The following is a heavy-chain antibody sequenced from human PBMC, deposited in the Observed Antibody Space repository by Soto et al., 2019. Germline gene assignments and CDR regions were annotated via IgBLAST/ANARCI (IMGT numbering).Heavy chain of an antibody. J-gene: IGHJ4*02. V-gene: IGHV1-2*02. CDR2: INPYSGGT. CDR3: ARPKYGETYFDS. CDR1: GYTFTDHY. D-gene: IGHD2-21*01. Sequence: ASVKVSCKASGYTFTDHYIHWLRQAPGQSLEWMGWINPYSGGTHFARKFQDRVTMARDTSVSTAYMELSSLKSDDTAVYCCARPKYGETYFDSWGQGTVVTVS.